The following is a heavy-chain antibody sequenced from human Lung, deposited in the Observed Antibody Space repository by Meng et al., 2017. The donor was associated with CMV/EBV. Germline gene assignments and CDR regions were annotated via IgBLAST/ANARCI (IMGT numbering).Heavy chain of an antibody. Sequence: SETLSLXXSVAGGSISSGSYNWVWVRQPPGKGLECIGEIQHGGSTYYNPSLKTPFTISVDTSKNQFSVSLTSVTAADTAVYYCANQLYDALYYCDYWGQGXLVTVSS. CDR2: IQHGGST. J-gene: IGHJ4*02. V-gene: IGHV4-39*07. D-gene: IGHD2-2*01. CDR3: ANQLYDALYYCDY. CDR1: GGSISSGSYN.